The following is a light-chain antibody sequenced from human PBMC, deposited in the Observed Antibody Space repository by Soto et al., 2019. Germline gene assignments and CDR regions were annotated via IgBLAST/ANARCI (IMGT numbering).Light chain of an antibody. CDR3: SSYAGSNNVV. J-gene: IGLJ2*01. Sequence: QSALTKPPSASGSPGQSVTISCTGNSSDVGAYNYVSWYQQHPGKVPKLMIYEVSKRPSGVPDRCSGSKSGNTASLTVSGIQAEDEAEYYCSSYAGSNNVVFGGGTKLSVL. V-gene: IGLV2-8*01. CDR1: SSDVGAYNY. CDR2: EVS.